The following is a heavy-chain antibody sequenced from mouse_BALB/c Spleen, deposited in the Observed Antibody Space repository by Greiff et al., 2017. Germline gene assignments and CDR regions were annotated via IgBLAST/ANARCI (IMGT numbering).Heavy chain of an antibody. V-gene: IGHV5-9-4*01. Sequence: EVKLQESGGGLVKPGGSLKLSCAASGFTFSSYAMSWVRQSPEKRLEWVAEISSGGSYTYYPDTVTGRFTISRDNAKNTLYLEMSSLRSEDTAMYYCAIYYGNYAMDYWGQGTSVTVSS. CDR2: ISSGGSYT. D-gene: IGHD2-1*01. CDR3: AIYYGNYAMDY. J-gene: IGHJ4*01. CDR1: GFTFSSYA.